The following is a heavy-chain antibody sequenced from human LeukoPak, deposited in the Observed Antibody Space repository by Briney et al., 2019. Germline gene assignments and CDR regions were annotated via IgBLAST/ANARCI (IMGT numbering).Heavy chain of an antibody. CDR2: IIPILGIA. V-gene: IGHV1-69*02. Sequence: SVKVSCKASGGTFISYTISWVRQAPGQGLEWMGRIIPILGIANYAQKFQGRVTITADKSTSTAYMELSSLRSEDTAVYYCARGRPSRTRFGELLCFDYWGQGTLVTVSS. CDR1: GGTFISYT. J-gene: IGHJ4*02. CDR3: ARGRPSRTRFGELLCFDY. D-gene: IGHD3-10*01.